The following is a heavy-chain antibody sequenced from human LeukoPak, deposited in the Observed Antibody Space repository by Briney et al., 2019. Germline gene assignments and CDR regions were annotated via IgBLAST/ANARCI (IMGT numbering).Heavy chain of an antibody. J-gene: IGHJ5*02. CDR2: MNTNSGNT. D-gene: IGHD2-2*01. CDR1: GYTFTSYD. CDR3: ARGGDIAVVPAAMVGP. Sequence: ASVKVSCKASGYTFTSYDINWVRQATGQGLEWMGWMNTNSGNTGHAQKFQGRLTMTRDTSSNTAYMELSSLRSEDTAVYYCARGGDIAVVPAAMVGPWGQGTLVTVSS. V-gene: IGHV1-8*01.